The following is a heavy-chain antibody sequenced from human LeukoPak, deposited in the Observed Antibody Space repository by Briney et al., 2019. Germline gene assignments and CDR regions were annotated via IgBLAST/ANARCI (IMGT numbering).Heavy chain of an antibody. CDR1: GFTFSDYS. CDR2: ISGGSRNI. Sequence: GGSLRLSCAASGFTFSDYSMNWVRQTPGKGLEWVSSISGGSRNIYYADSVKGRFTISRDNSKKMVYVQMNSLRVDDTAVYYCARDWYYDSAGYFPYWGLGTLVTVSS. CDR3: ARDWYYDSAGYFPY. J-gene: IGHJ4*02. V-gene: IGHV3-21*01. D-gene: IGHD3-22*01.